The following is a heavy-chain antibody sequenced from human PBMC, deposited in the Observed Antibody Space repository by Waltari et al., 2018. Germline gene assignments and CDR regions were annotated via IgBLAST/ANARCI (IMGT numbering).Heavy chain of an antibody. V-gene: IGHV3-11*06. CDR1: GFTFSDYY. J-gene: IGHJ4*02. CDR2: ISSSSSYT. Sequence: QVQLVESGGGLVKPGGSLRLSCAASGFTFSDYYMSWIRRAPGKGLGWVSYISSSSSYTNYADSVKGRFTISRDNAKNSLYLQMNSLRAEDTAVYYCARDMGIVLMVPDYWGQGTLVTVSS. CDR3: ARDMGIVLMVPDY. D-gene: IGHD2-8*01.